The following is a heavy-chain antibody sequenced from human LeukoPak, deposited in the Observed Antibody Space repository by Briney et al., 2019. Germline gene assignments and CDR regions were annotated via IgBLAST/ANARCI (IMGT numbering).Heavy chain of an antibody. V-gene: IGHV4-38-2*02. CDR2: IYHSENT. J-gene: IGHJ5*02. Sequence: SETLSLTCTVSGYSISSGYHWGWIRQPPGKGLEWIGSIYHSENTYYNPSLKSRVTISVDTSKNQFSLKLSSVTAADTAVYYCARGTSYYDSFFDPWGQGTLVTVSS. CDR3: ARGTSYYDSFFDP. D-gene: IGHD3-22*01. CDR1: GYSISSGYH.